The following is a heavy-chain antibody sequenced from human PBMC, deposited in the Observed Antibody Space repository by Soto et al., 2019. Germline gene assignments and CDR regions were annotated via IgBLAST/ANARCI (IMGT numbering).Heavy chain of an antibody. CDR3: ARMLRCISTSCYPAPDWFDP. CDR1: GFSLSNARMG. D-gene: IGHD2-2*01. V-gene: IGHV2-26*01. CDR2: IFSNDEK. J-gene: IGHJ5*02. Sequence: SGPTLVNPTETLTLTCTVSGFSLSNARMGVSWIRQPPGKALEWLAHIFSNDEKSYSTSLKSRLTISKDTSKSQVVLTMTNMDPVDTATYYCARMLRCISTSCYPAPDWFDPWGQGTLVTVSS.